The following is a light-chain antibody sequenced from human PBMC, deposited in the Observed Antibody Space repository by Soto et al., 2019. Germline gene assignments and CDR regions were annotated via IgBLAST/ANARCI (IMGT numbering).Light chain of an antibody. J-gene: IGKJ1*01. CDR2: AAS. Sequence: EIVFTPSPGTLSLSPGERATLSCRASQSLRSSYLAWYQQKPGQAPRILIYAASSRATGIPDRFSGSGSETDFTLTISRLEPEDSAVYYCQQYDTSPRTFGQGTKVDIK. CDR3: QQYDTSPRT. CDR1: QSLRSSY. V-gene: IGKV3-20*01.